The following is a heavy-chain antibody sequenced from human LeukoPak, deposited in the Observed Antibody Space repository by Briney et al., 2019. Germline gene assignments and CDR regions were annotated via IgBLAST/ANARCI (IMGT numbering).Heavy chain of an antibody. V-gene: IGHV4-59*08. CDR3: ARQGPDAFFDY. J-gene: IGHJ4*02. Sequence: PSETLSLTCTVSGDSISSYDWSWIRQPPGKGLEWIGYIYYSGSTNYNPSPKGRVTISVDTSKNQFSLKLSSVTAADTAVYYCARQGPDAFFDYWGQGTLVTVSS. CDR1: GDSISSYD. CDR2: IYYSGST.